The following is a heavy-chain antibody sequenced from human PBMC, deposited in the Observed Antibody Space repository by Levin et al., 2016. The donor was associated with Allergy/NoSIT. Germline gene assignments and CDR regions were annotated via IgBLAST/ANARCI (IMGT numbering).Heavy chain of an antibody. CDR3: ARGFATDY. J-gene: IGHJ4*02. CDR2: INQDGSEK. D-gene: IGHD2-15*01. Sequence: GESLKISCAASGFTFVNHFMTWVRQAPGKGLEWVANINQDGSEKYYVDSVEGRFTIFRDNAKKSLFLQMNSLRAEDTAVYYCARGFATDYWGQGTLVTVSS. V-gene: IGHV3-7*03. CDR1: GFTFVNHF.